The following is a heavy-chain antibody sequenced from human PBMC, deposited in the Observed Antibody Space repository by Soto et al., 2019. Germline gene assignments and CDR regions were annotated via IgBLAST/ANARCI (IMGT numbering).Heavy chain of an antibody. V-gene: IGHV1-69*02. J-gene: IGHJ6*02. CDR1: GGTFSSYT. Sequence: ASVKVSCKASGGTFSSYTISWVRQAPGQGLEWMGRIIPILGIANYAQKFQGRVTITADKSTSTAYMELSSLRSEDTAVYYCARGRRLNYGMDVWGQGTTVTVSS. D-gene: IGHD6-25*01. CDR3: ARGRRLNYGMDV. CDR2: IIPILGIA.